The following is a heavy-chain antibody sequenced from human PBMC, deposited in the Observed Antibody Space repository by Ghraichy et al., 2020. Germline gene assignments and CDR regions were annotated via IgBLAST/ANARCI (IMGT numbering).Heavy chain of an antibody. V-gene: IGHV3-23*01. CDR3: AKDPDYYGSDPTFWFDY. J-gene: IGHJ4*02. Sequence: GESLNISCAASGFTFSSYAMSWVRQAPGKGLEWVSAISGSGGSTYYADSVKGRFTISRDNSKNTLYLQMNSLRAEDTAVYYCAKDPDYYGSDPTFWFDYWGQGTLVTVSS. CDR2: ISGSGGST. D-gene: IGHD3-10*01. CDR1: GFTFSSYA.